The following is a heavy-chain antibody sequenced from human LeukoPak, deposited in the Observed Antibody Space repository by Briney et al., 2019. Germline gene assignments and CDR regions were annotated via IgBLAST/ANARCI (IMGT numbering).Heavy chain of an antibody. CDR2: ISAYNGNT. V-gene: IGHV1-18*01. Sequence: ASVKVSCKASGYIFTSYGINWVRQAPGQRLEWMGWISAYNGNTNYAQKFQGRVTMTTDTSTSTAYMELRSLRSDDTAVYYCARDNYDFSGYYYMDVWGKGTTIIVSS. CDR3: ARDNYDFSGYYYMDV. CDR1: GYIFTSYG. D-gene: IGHD3-3*01. J-gene: IGHJ6*03.